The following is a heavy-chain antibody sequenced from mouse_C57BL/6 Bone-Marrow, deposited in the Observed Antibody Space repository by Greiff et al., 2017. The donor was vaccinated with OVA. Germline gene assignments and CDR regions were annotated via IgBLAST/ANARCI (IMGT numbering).Heavy chain of an antibody. CDR1: GFTFSSYG. J-gene: IGHJ4*01. CDR2: ISSGGSYT. Sequence: EVQGVESGGDLVKPGGSLKLSCAASGFTFSSYGMSWVRKTPDKRLEWVATISSGGSYTYYPDSVKGRFTISRDNAKNTLYLKMSSLKSEDTAMYCCARAEGLVYALDYWGQGTSVTVSS. V-gene: IGHV5-6*01. CDR3: ARAEGLVYALDY. D-gene: IGHD2-4*01.